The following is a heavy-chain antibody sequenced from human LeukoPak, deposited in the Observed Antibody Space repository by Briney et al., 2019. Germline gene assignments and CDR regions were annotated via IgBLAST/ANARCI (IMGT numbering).Heavy chain of an antibody. J-gene: IGHJ4*02. V-gene: IGHV3-30*03. Sequence: GGSLRLSCAASGFTFSSYGMHWVRQAPGKGLEWVAVISYDGSNKYYADSVKGRFTISRDNSKNTLYLQMNSLRAEDTAVYYCARGDMDGYNAIDYWGQGTLVTVSS. CDR1: GFTFSSYG. CDR2: ISYDGSNK. D-gene: IGHD5-24*01. CDR3: ARGDMDGYNAIDY.